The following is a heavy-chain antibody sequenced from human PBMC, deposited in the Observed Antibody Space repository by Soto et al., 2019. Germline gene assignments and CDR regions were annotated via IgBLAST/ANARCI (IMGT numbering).Heavy chain of an antibody. CDR3: ASIYYGSGKPLGY. V-gene: IGHV3-48*01. Sequence: EVQLVESGGGLVQPGGSLRLSCAASGFTFSSYSMNWVRQAPGKGLEWVSYISSSSSTIYYADSVKGRFTISRDNAKDSLYLQMNSLRAEDTAVYYCASIYYGSGKPLGYSGQGTLVTVSS. CDR2: ISSSSSTI. J-gene: IGHJ4*02. D-gene: IGHD3-10*01. CDR1: GFTFSSYS.